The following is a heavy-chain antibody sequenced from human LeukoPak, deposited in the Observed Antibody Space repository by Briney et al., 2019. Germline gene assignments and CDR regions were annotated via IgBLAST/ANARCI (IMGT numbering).Heavy chain of an antibody. CDR1: GGSMSPYY. V-gene: IGHV4-59*08. CDR3: ARHYGGNSYWFFDL. CDR2: IFYTGGT. D-gene: IGHD4-23*01. J-gene: IGHJ2*01. Sequence: RPSETLSLTCTVSGGSMSPYYWSWIRQSPGNGLDWIASIFYTGGTSYNPSLKSRVTISVDTSENQFSLQLTSVTATDAAVYFCARHYGGNSYWFFDLWGRGTLVTVSS.